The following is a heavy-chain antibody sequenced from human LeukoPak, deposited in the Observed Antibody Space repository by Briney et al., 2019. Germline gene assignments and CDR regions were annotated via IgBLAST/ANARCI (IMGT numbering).Heavy chain of an antibody. Sequence: SETLSLSCTVSGGSISSYYWSWIRQPPGKGLEWIGYISYSGSTNFNPSLKSRVTISVDTSKNQFSLKLSSVTAADTAVYYCAREGTAGTNLNWFDPWGQGTLVTVSS. CDR3: AREGTAGTNLNWFDP. J-gene: IGHJ5*02. CDR1: GGSISSYY. V-gene: IGHV4-59*01. D-gene: IGHD1-1*01. CDR2: ISYSGST.